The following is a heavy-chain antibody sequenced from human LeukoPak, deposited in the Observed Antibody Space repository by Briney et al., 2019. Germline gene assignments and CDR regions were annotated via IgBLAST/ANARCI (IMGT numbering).Heavy chain of an antibody. V-gene: IGHV1-2*06. Sequence: ASVKVSCKASGYTFTGYYMHWVRQAPGQGLEWMERINPNSGGTNYAQKFQGRVTMTRDTSISTAYMELSRLRSDDTAVYYCARDPKGNWFDPWGQGTLVTVSS. CDR1: GYTFTGYY. J-gene: IGHJ5*02. CDR2: INPNSGGT. CDR3: ARDPKGNWFDP.